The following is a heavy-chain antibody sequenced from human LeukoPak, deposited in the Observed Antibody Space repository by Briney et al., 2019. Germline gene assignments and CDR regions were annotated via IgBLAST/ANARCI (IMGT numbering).Heavy chain of an antibody. CDR2: INDYNGDT. CDR1: GYTFTSYG. Sequence: ASVRVSCKTSGYTFTSYGITWVRQAPGQGLEWMGWINDYNGDTDYAQRLQGRVTMTTDTSTSTAYMELRSLRSDDTAVYYCARDRDYVWGSYRHTPDYWGQGTLVTVSS. CDR3: ARDRDYVWGSYRHTPDY. D-gene: IGHD3-16*02. J-gene: IGHJ4*02. V-gene: IGHV1-18*01.